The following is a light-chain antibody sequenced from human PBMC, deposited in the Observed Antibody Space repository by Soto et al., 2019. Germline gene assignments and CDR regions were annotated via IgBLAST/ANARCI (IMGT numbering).Light chain of an antibody. V-gene: IGKV3-20*01. J-gene: IGKJ1*01. CDR3: QQYDISPRT. CDR2: ATS. Sequence: EIVLTQSPGTLSLSPGDRATLSCRASQSVRNSSLAWYQQKPGQAPRLLIYATSNRPTGIPDRFSGSGSGTDFTLTISRLEPEDFAVYYCQQYDISPRTFGQGTKVEIK. CDR1: QSVRNSS.